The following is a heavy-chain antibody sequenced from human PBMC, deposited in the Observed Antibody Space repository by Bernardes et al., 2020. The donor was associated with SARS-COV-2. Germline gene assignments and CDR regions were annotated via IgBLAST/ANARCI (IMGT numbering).Heavy chain of an antibody. D-gene: IGHD3-10*01. Sequence: GGSLRLSCAASGFTFDAYGMHWVRQGPGKGLEWVSGVSWNGATTAYADFVKGRFTISRDNAKKSLFLEMNSVTGDDTAVYYCAKDMIRGVTHYGLDVWGQGTTVTVS. CDR3: AKDMIRGVTHYGLDV. CDR2: VSWNGATT. CDR1: GFTFDAYG. J-gene: IGHJ6*02. V-gene: IGHV3-9*01.